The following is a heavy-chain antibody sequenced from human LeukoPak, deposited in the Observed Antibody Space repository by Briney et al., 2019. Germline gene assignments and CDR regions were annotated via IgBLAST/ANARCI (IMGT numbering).Heavy chain of an antibody. CDR1: GFTFSSYA. CDR2: ISGSGGST. CDR3: AKDALYDILTGYVDY. V-gene: IGHV3-23*01. D-gene: IGHD3-9*01. Sequence: GGSLRLSCAASGFTFSSYAMSWVRQAPGKGLEWVSAISGSGGSTYYADSVKGRFTISRDNAKNSLYLQMNSLRAEDTALYYCAKDALYDILTGYVDYWGQGTLVTVSS. J-gene: IGHJ4*02.